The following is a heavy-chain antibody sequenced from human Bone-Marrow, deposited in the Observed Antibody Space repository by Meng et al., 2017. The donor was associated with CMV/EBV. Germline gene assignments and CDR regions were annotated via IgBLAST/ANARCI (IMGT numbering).Heavy chain of an antibody. Sequence: SGFTFSSYAMHWVRQAPGKGLEWVAVISYDGSNKYYADSVKGRFTISRDNSKYTLYLQMNSLRAEDTAVYYCARAVSGNWGPNWFDPWGQGTLVTVSS. J-gene: IGHJ5*02. CDR3: ARAVSGNWGPNWFDP. D-gene: IGHD7-27*01. V-gene: IGHV3-30-3*01. CDR1: GFTFSSYA. CDR2: ISYDGSNK.